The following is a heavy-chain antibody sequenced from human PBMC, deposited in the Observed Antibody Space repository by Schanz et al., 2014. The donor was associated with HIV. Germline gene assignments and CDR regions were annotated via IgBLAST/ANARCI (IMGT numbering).Heavy chain of an antibody. CDR3: AIRTPMISFGAFDI. J-gene: IGHJ3*02. V-gene: IGHV3-23*04. CDR2: ISAGVGTA. CDR1: GFTFDSYG. D-gene: IGHD3-16*01. Sequence: EVQVVESGGGVVRPGRSLRLSCAASGFTFDSYGMHWVRQAPGKGLEWVSTISAGVGTASYADSVKGRFTISRDNSKKMLFLQMNRLRAEDTAVYYCAIRTPMISFGAFDIWGRGTMVTVSS.